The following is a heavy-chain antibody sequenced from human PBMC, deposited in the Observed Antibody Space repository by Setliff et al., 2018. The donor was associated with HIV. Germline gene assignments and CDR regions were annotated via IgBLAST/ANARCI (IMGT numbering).Heavy chain of an antibody. CDR2: FYYSGST. J-gene: IGHJ4*02. Sequence: PSETLSLTCAVSGGSISSSNYYWVWIRQPPGKELEWIGSFYYSGSTYYNPSLKSRVTISLDTSKNQFSLKVGSVTAADTAIYYCARQVGSQYSYWAYYFDSWGQGALVTVSS. V-gene: IGHV4-39*01. D-gene: IGHD5-18*01. CDR3: ARQVGSQYSYWAYYFDS. CDR1: GGSISSSNYY.